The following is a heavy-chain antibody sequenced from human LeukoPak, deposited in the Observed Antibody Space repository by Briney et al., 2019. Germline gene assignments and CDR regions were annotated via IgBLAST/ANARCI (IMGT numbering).Heavy chain of an antibody. Sequence: GGSLRLSCAASGFTFSKYAMTWVRQAPGKGLECVSAIGGSVAETYSADSVKGRFTISRDNSKNTLYLQMSSLRAEDTAVYYCAKMEGFYYGSGSYSLDYWGQGTLVTVSS. CDR1: GFTFSKYA. V-gene: IGHV3-23*01. CDR2: IGGSVAET. D-gene: IGHD3-10*01. CDR3: AKMEGFYYGSGSYSLDY. J-gene: IGHJ4*02.